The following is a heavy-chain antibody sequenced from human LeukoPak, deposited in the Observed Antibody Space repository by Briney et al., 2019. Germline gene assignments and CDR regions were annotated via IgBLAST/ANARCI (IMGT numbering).Heavy chain of an antibody. J-gene: IGHJ4*02. D-gene: IGHD5-24*01. CDR1: GGTFSSYA. V-gene: IGHV1-69*01. CDR2: IIPIFGTA. Sequence: ASVKVSCKASGGTFSSYAISWVRQAPGQGLEWMGGIIPIFGTANYAQKFQGRVTITADESTSTAYMELSSLRSEDTAVYYRARGEVDRLQLLSRRGGVFDYWGQGTLVTVSS. CDR3: ARGEVDRLQLLSRRGGVFDY.